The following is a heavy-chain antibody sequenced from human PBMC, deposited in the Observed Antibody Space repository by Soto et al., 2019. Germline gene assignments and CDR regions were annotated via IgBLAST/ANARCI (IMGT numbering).Heavy chain of an antibody. CDR2: IYYSWST. D-gene: IGHD1-7*01. J-gene: IGHJ6*03. Sequence: SETLSLTCTVSRGSISSSSYYWGWIRQPPGKGLEWIGSIYYSWSTYYNPSLKSRVTISVDTSNNQFSLKLSSVTAADTAVYYCARHISESGITGTTVSYYMDVWGKGTTVTVS. V-gene: IGHV4-39*01. CDR3: ARHISESGITGTTVSYYMDV. CDR1: RGSISSSSYY.